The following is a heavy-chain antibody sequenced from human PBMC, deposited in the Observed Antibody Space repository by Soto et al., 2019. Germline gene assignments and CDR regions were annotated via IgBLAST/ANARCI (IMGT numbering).Heavy chain of an antibody. Sequence: GGSLRLSCAASGFTFGTYALSWVRQAPGKGLDWVSAISGGGDTTYYAVSVKGRFTISRDNSRNTLYLQMNSLRGEDTAVYYCAKFAGLSPGVRYHCDLWGHGTLVTVSS. D-gene: IGHD3-10*01. CDR1: GFTFGTYA. CDR3: AKFAGLSPGVRYHCDL. CDR2: ISGGGDTT. V-gene: IGHV3-23*01. J-gene: IGHJ4*01.